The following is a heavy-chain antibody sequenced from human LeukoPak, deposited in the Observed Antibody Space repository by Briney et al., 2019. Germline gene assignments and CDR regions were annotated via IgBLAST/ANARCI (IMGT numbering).Heavy chain of an antibody. V-gene: IGHV4-38-2*02. CDR3: ATLVSTRYCFDY. Sequence: PSETLSLTCTVSGYSISSGYLWGWIRQPPGKRLEWIGSIDGSGSSYYNPSLKSRVTISVDTSRNQFSLKMTSVTAADTAVYFCATLVSTRYCFDYWGQGTLVTVSS. J-gene: IGHJ4*02. D-gene: IGHD5/OR15-5a*01. CDR1: GYSISSGYL. CDR2: IDGSGSS.